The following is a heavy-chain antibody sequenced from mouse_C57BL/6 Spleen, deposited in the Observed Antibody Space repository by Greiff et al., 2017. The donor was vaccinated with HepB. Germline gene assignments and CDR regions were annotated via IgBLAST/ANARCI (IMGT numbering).Heavy chain of an antibody. CDR1: GYAFSSSW. Sequence: VQRVVSGPELVKPGASVKISCKASGYAFSSSWMNWVKQRPGKGLEWIGRIYPGDGDTNYNGKFKGKATLTADKSSSTAYMQLSSLTSEDSAVYFFASFITTVVASYYYAMDYWGQGTSVTVSS. D-gene: IGHD1-1*01. CDR3: ASFITTVVASYYYAMDY. CDR2: IYPGDGDT. V-gene: IGHV1-82*01. J-gene: IGHJ4*01.